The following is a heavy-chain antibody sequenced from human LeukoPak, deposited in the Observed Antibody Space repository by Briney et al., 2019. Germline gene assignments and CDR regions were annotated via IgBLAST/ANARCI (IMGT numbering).Heavy chain of an antibody. J-gene: IGHJ5*02. CDR3: ARSRGYYHWFDP. CDR1: GYSISSGYY. D-gene: IGHD3-22*01. CDR2: IYHSGST. V-gene: IGHV4-38-2*02. Sequence: PSETLSLTCTVSGYSISSGYYWGWIRQPPGKGLEWIGSIYHSGSTYYNPSLKSRVTISVDTSKNQFSLKLSSVTAADTAVYYCARSRGYYHWFDPWGQGTLVTVSS.